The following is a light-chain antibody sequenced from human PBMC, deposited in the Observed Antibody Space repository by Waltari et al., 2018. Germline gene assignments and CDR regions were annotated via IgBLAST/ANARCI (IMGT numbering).Light chain of an antibody. V-gene: IGKV1-5*03. CDR2: KAS. Sequence: DIQMKQSPSTLSAFAGDRVTITCRASQSVSTWLAWFQQKPGKAPKLVVYKASTLESGVPSRFSGRGSGTEFTLTISSLQPDDFATYYCQQYNSRSPWTFGQGTKVEIK. CDR1: QSVSTW. CDR3: QQYNSRSPWT. J-gene: IGKJ1*01.